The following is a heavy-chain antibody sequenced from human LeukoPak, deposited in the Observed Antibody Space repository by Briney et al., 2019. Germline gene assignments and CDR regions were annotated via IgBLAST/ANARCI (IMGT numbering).Heavy chain of an antibody. CDR2: ISYDGSNK. CDR3: ARDPGEGGVTFDI. D-gene: IGHD1-14*01. V-gene: IGHV3-30-3*01. Sequence: GGSLRLSCAASGFTFSSYAMHWVRQAPGKGLEWLAVISYDGSNKYYADSVKGRFTISRDNSKNTLYLQMNSLRAEDTAVYYCARDPGEGGVTFDIWGQGTMVTVSS. J-gene: IGHJ3*02. CDR1: GFTFSSYA.